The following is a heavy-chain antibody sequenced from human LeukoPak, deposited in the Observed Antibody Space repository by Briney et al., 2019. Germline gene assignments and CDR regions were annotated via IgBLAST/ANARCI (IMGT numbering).Heavy chain of an antibody. CDR1: GGSFSGYY. CDR3: AVGYFDWTD. D-gene: IGHD3-9*01. Sequence: SETLSLTCAVYGGSFSGYYWSWIRQPPGKGLEWVGEINHSGSTNYNPSLKSRVPISVDTSKNQFPLKLSSVPAADTAVYYCAVGYFDWTDWGQGTLVTVSS. J-gene: IGHJ4*02. V-gene: IGHV4-34*01. CDR2: INHSGST.